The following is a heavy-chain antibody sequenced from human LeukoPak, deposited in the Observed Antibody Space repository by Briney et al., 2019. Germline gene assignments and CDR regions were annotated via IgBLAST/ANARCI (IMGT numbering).Heavy chain of an antibody. Sequence: GASVKVSCKASGYSFSLYYLHWVRQAPGQGPEWMGMINPGDGSTTYRQKFKGRVTLTRDMSTSTIYMELSGLKFEDTAVYYCARTSHYVDIAATIPYGIYYFDYWGQGTLVTVSS. CDR3: ARTSHYVDIAATIPYGIYYFDY. CDR2: INPGDGST. D-gene: IGHD5-12*01. CDR1: GYSFSLYY. V-gene: IGHV1-46*01. J-gene: IGHJ4*02.